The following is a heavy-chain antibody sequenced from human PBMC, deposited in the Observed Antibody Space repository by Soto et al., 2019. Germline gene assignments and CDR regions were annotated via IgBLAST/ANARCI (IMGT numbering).Heavy chain of an antibody. V-gene: IGHV4-30-2*01. CDR3: ARATVVPAATNWFDP. D-gene: IGHD2-2*01. CDR1: GGSISSGGYS. J-gene: IGHJ5*02. Sequence: SETLSLTRADSGGSISSGGYSWSWIRQPPGKGLEWIGYIYHSGSTYYNPSLKSRVTISVDRSKNQFSLKLSSVTAADTAVYYCARATVVPAATNWFDPWGQGTLVTVSS. CDR2: IYHSGST.